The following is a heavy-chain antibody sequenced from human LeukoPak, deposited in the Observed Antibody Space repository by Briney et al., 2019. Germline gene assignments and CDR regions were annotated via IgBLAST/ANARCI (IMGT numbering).Heavy chain of an antibody. J-gene: IGHJ4*02. CDR3: VKGMTTENY. CDR1: GFTVSSNY. Sequence: GGSLRLSCAASGFTVSSNYMSWVRQAPGKGLEWVSVIYSGGSTYYADSVKGRFTISRDNSKNTLFLQMSSVRPEDTAVYYCVKGMTTENYWGQGTLVTVSS. CDR2: IYSGGST. D-gene: IGHD4-17*01. V-gene: IGHV3-66*01.